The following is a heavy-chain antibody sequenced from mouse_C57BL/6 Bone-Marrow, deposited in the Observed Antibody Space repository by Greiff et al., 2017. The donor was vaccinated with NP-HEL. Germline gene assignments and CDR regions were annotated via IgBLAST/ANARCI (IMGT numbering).Heavy chain of an antibody. Sequence: DVKLVASGGGLVKPGGSLKLSCAASGFTFSDSGMHWVRQAPEKGLEWVAYISSGSSTIYYADTVKGRFTISRDNAKNTLFLQMTSLRSEDTAMYYCARDYARGYFDVWGTGTTVTVSS. J-gene: IGHJ1*03. CDR2: ISSGSSTI. CDR3: ARDYARGYFDV. V-gene: IGHV5-17*01. D-gene: IGHD1-1*01. CDR1: GFTFSDSG.